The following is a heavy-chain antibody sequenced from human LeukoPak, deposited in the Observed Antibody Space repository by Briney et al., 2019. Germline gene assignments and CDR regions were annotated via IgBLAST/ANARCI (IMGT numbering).Heavy chain of an antibody. D-gene: IGHD2-2*01. J-gene: IGHJ5*02. CDR2: IYHTGST. CDR1: GYSISSGYY. CDR3: ARGYCSTTSCPYIWFDA. V-gene: IGHV4-38-2*02. Sequence: SETLSLTCTVSGYSISSGYYWAWIRQPPGKGLEWIGNIYHTGSTNYKSPLKSRAAISLDTSKNQFSLKLNSVTAADTAVYYCARGYCSTTSCPYIWFDAWGQGTLVTVSS.